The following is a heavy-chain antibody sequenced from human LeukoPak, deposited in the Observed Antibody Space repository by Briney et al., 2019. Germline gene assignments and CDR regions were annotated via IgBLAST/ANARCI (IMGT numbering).Heavy chain of an antibody. CDR1: GGSIVASDW. Sequence: PSETLSLTCVVFGGSIVASDWWTWVRQIPGKGPEWIGEVFHTGSRNYSPSLKGRVTVSIDKNKSQFYLQLSSVTAADTGVYFCSRRNSLYDAFDIWGQGTLIVVSS. CDR3: SRRNSLYDAFDI. CDR2: VFHTGSR. V-gene: IGHV4/OR15-8*02. J-gene: IGHJ3*02. D-gene: IGHD2-21*01.